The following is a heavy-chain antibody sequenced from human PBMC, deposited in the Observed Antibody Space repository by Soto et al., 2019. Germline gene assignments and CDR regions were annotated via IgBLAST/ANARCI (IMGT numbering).Heavy chain of an antibody. Sequence: QVTLKESGPVLVKPTETLTLTCTVSGFSLSDAKLGVSWIRQPPGKALEWLAHIFSNDEKSYSTSLKTRLTISKDTSKSQVVLIMTNMEPADTATYYCARTRHYDFWSGSYDLWGQGTLVTVSS. J-gene: IGHJ5*02. CDR1: GFSLSDAKLG. CDR3: ARTRHYDFWSGSYDL. CDR2: IFSNDEK. V-gene: IGHV2-26*01. D-gene: IGHD3-3*01.